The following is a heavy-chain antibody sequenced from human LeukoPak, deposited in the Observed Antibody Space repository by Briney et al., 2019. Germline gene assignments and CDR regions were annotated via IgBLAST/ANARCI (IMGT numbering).Heavy chain of an antibody. CDR3: AKCSASYYNDAFDI. D-gene: IGHD3-10*01. CDR2: ISGFNT. V-gene: IGHV3-23*01. CDR1: GFAFSNYA. Sequence: GGSLRLSCTTSGFAFSNYAMNWVRQAPGKGPEWVSGISGFNTYYADSVKGRFTIFRDNSKNVLYLQMDRLRAEDTAIYYCAKCSASYYNDAFDIWGRGTMVTVSS. J-gene: IGHJ3*02.